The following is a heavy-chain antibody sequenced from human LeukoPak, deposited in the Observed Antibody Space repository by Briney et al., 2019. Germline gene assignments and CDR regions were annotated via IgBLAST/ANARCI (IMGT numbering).Heavy chain of an antibody. CDR3: AKDRGRGYSGYSDY. Sequence: GGSLRLSCAASGFTFSSYGMHWVRQAPGKGLEWVAVISYDGSNKYYADSVKGRFTISRDNSKSTLYLQMNSLRAEDTAVYYCAKDRGRGYSGYSDYWGQGTLVTVSS. J-gene: IGHJ4*02. V-gene: IGHV3-30*18. CDR2: ISYDGSNK. D-gene: IGHD5-12*01. CDR1: GFTFSSYG.